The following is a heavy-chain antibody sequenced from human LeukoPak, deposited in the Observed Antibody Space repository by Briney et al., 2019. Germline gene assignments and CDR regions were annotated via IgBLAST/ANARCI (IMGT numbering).Heavy chain of an antibody. J-gene: IGHJ5*02. Sequence: ASVKVCCKASGYTFTSYGISWVRQAPGQGLEWMGWISAFNGNTNYAQNLQGRVTMTTDTSTSTTYMELRSLRSDDTAVYYCAGDKSSGSYWFDPWGQGTLVTVSS. CDR3: AGDKSSGSYWFDP. CDR2: ISAFNGNT. CDR1: GYTFTSYG. D-gene: IGHD6-19*01. V-gene: IGHV1-18*01.